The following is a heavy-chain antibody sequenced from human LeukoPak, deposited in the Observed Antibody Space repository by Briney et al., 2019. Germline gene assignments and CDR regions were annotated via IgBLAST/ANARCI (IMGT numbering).Heavy chain of an antibody. CDR1: GDSISSSSYY. J-gene: IGHJ4*02. V-gene: IGHV4-39*01. Sequence: PSETLSLTCTVSGDSISSSSYYWAWIRQPPGKGLGWIGSIYYSGSTHYNPPLESRVTMSVDTPKNQLSLKLTSVTAADAAVYYCARQRAYYGSGSYYSGFDYWGQGALITVSS. CDR2: IYYSGST. D-gene: IGHD3-10*01. CDR3: ARQRAYYGSGSYYSGFDY.